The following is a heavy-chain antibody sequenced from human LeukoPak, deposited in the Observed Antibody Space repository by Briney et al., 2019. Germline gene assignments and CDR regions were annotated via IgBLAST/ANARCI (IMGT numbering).Heavy chain of an antibody. V-gene: IGHV1-18*01. J-gene: IGHJ4*02. D-gene: IGHD1-26*01. Sequence: ASVKVSCKASGYSFSNYGMSWVRQAPGQGLEWMGWISAKNGNADYAQKLQGRITMTADTSTSTAYMELRGLRSDDSAVYFCARRIVGGHLGDYWGQGTLVTVSS. CDR3: ARRIVGGHLGDY. CDR2: ISAKNGNA. CDR1: GYSFSNYG.